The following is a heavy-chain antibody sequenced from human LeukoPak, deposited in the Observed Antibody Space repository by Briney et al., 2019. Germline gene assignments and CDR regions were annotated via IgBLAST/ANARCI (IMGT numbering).Heavy chain of an antibody. CDR1: GGSVSSGSYY. J-gene: IGHJ4*02. CDR3: ARVVNSRALSEIDC. Sequence: SETLSLTCTVSGGSVSSGSYYWSWIRQPPGKGLEWIGYIYYSGSTNYNPSLKSRVTISVDTSKNQFSLKLSSVTAADTAVYYCARVVNSRALSEIDCWGQGTLVTVSS. CDR2: IYYSGST. V-gene: IGHV4-61*01. D-gene: IGHD6-13*01.